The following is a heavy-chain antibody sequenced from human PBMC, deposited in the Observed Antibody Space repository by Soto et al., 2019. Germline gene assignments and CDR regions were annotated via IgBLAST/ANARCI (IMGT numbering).Heavy chain of an antibody. Sequence: ASVKVSCKASGYTFTGYYMHWVRQAPGQGLEWKGWINPNSGGTNYAQKFQGWVNMTRDTSIITAYMELSRLRSDDTAVYHCARASEVLRYFDWSPSNNWFDPWGQGTLVTVSS. D-gene: IGHD3-9*01. J-gene: IGHJ5*02. CDR2: INPNSGGT. CDR1: GYTFTGYY. CDR3: ARASEVLRYFDWSPSNNWFDP. V-gene: IGHV1-2*04.